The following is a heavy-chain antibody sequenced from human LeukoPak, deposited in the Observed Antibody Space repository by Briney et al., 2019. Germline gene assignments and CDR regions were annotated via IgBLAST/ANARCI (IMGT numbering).Heavy chain of an antibody. CDR3: ARRFSSSGYVWFDP. J-gene: IGHJ5*02. CDR2: IYYSGST. CDR1: GGSISSSSYY. V-gene: IGHV4-39*01. Sequence: SETPSLTCTVSGGSISSSSYYWGWIRQPPGKGLEWIGSIYYSGSTYYNPSLKSRVTISVDTSKNQFSLKLSSVTAADTAVYFCARRFSSSGYVWFDPWGQGTLVTVSS. D-gene: IGHD6-13*01.